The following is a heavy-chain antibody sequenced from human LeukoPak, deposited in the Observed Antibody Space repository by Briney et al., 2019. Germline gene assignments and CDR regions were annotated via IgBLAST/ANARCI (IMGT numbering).Heavy chain of an antibody. Sequence: ASVKVSCKASGYTFTSYGISWVRQVPGQGLEWMGWISAYNGNTNYAQKLQGRVTMTTDTSTSTAYMELRSLRSDDTAVYYCARGVPIAAAGTSFDYWGQGTLVTVSS. V-gene: IGHV1-18*01. J-gene: IGHJ4*02. D-gene: IGHD6-13*01. CDR3: ARGVPIAAAGTSFDY. CDR1: GYTFTSYG. CDR2: ISAYNGNT.